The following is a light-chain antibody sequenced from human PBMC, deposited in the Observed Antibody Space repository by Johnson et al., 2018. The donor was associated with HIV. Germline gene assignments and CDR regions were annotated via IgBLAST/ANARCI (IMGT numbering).Light chain of an antibody. Sequence: QSVLTQPPSVSAAPGQKVTISCSGSSSNIGNNYVSWYQQLPGTAPKLLIYVNNKRPSGIPDRFSGSKSGTSATLCITGLQTGDEADYYCGTWDSSLSGVFGTGTKVTVL. CDR3: GTWDSSLSGV. V-gene: IGLV1-51*02. CDR1: SSNIGNNY. J-gene: IGLJ1*01. CDR2: VNN.